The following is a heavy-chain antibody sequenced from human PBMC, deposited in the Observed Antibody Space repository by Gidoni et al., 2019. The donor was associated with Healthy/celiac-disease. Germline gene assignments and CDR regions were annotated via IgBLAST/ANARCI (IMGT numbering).Heavy chain of an antibody. Sequence: QVQLVESVGGVVQPGRSLRLSCEASGCTFSSEGMHWVRQAPGRGLDWVAVIGYDGSNTYYADSVKGRFTISRDNSKNTLYLQMNSLRAEDTAVYYCARGRWIQLHIDYWGQGTLVTVSS. D-gene: IGHD5-18*01. CDR2: IGYDGSNT. CDR3: ARGRWIQLHIDY. CDR1: GCTFSSEG. J-gene: IGHJ4*02. V-gene: IGHV3-33*01.